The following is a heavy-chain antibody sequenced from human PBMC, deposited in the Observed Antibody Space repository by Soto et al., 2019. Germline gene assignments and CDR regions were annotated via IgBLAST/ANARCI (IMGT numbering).Heavy chain of an antibody. V-gene: IGHV3-48*03. CDR2: ITARGSIT. Sequence: RGALRLSCVVSVFTFSTYEMDWVGQAPGKGLEWVSYITARGSITYYAASVKGRFTTSRDNAKDSVYLEIDSLRPEDTAMYYCARGRCSSSNCQLDYWGQGALVTVSS. CDR3: ARGRCSSSNCQLDY. D-gene: IGHD4-4*01. CDR1: VFTFSTYE. J-gene: IGHJ4*02.